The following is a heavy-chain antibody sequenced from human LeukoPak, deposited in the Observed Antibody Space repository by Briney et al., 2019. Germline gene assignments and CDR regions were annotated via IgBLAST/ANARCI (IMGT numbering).Heavy chain of an antibody. CDR3: ARGGGYSYGSSDY. V-gene: IGHV3-74*01. Sequence: GGSLRLSCAASGFTFSSYSMNWVRQAPGKGLEWVSRINRDGSSTSYADSVKGRFTISRDNAKNTLYLQMNSLRAEDTAVYYCARGGGYSYGSSDYWGQGTLVTVSS. J-gene: IGHJ4*02. D-gene: IGHD5-18*01. CDR2: INRDGSST. CDR1: GFTFSSYS.